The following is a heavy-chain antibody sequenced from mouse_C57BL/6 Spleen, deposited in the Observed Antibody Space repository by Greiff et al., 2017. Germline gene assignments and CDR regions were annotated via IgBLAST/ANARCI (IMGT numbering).Heavy chain of an antibody. CDR2: INPNNGGT. CDR3: ARDYYGSSYKGWYFDV. Sequence: VQLQQSGPELVKPGASVKISCKASGYTFTDYYMNWVKQSHGKSLEWIGDINPNNGGTSYNQKFKGKATLTVDKSSSTAYMELRSLTSEDSAVYYCARDYYGSSYKGWYFDVWGTGTTVTVSS. J-gene: IGHJ1*03. V-gene: IGHV1-26*01. CDR1: GYTFTDYY. D-gene: IGHD1-1*01.